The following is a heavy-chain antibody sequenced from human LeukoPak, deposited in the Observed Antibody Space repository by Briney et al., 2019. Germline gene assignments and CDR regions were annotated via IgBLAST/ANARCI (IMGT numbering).Heavy chain of an antibody. D-gene: IGHD3-22*01. J-gene: IGHJ4*02. CDR1: GFTFSSYW. V-gene: IGHV3-7*01. CDR2: IKQDGSEK. CDR3: ARVEEVGYYYDSGAYYYGQGTHLDS. Sequence: GGSLRLSCAASGFTFSSYWMSWVRQAPGKGLEWVANIKQDGSEKYYVDSVKGRFTISRDNAKNSLYLQMNSLRAEDTAVYYCARVEEVGYYYDSGAYYYGQGTHLDSWGQGILVTVSS.